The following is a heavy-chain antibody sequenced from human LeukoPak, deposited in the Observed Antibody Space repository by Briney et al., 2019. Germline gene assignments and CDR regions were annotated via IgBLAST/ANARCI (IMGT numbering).Heavy chain of an antibody. Sequence: SETLSLTCTVSGGSISSSSYYWGWIRQPPGKGLEWIGSIYYSGSTYYNPSLKSRLTISVDTSKNQFSLKLSSVTAADTAVYYCARGGGGDGSYSGHFDYWGQGTLVTVSS. J-gene: IGHJ4*02. V-gene: IGHV4-39*07. CDR1: GGSISSSSYY. CDR3: ARGGGGDGSYSGHFDY. D-gene: IGHD1-26*01. CDR2: IYYSGST.